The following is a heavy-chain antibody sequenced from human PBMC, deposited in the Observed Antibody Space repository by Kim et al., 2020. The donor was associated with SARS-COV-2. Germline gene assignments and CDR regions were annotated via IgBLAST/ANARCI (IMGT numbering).Heavy chain of an antibody. V-gene: IGHV3-21*01. CDR3: ARKGHIGYGMDV. D-gene: IGHD2-21*01. J-gene: IGHJ6*02. Sequence: YADSVKGRFTIPRDNAKNSLYLQMNSLRAEDTAVYYCARKGHIGYGMDVWGQGTTVTVSS.